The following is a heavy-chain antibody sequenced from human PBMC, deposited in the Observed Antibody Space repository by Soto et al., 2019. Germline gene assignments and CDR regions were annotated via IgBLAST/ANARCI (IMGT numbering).Heavy chain of an antibody. CDR2: IGCSGGST. V-gene: IGHV3-23*01. CDR1: GFTFSSYA. D-gene: IGHD3-22*01. J-gene: IGHJ6*02. CDR3: AKDPYYYDTSEMDV. Sequence: LRLSCAASGFTFSSYAMSWVRQAPGKGLEWDSAIGCSGGSTYYADYVKGRFTISRDNSKNTLFLQMNSLRAEDTAVYYCAKDPYYYDTSEMDVWGQGTTVTVSS.